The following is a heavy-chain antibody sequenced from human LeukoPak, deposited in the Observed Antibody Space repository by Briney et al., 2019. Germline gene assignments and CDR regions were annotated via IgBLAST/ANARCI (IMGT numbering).Heavy chain of an antibody. CDR2: IYYSGST. Sequence: PSQTLSLTCTVSGGSISSGGYYWSWIRQHPGKCLEWIGYIYYSGSTYYNPPLKSRVTISVDTSKNQFSLKLSSVTAPDTAVYYCARCPSAGEFDYWGQGTLVTVSS. CDR3: ARCPSAGEFDY. CDR1: GGSISSGGYY. J-gene: IGHJ4*02. D-gene: IGHD7-27*01. V-gene: IGHV4-31*03.